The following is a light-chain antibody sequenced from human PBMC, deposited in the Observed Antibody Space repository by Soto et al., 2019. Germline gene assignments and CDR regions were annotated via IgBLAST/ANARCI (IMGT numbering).Light chain of an antibody. CDR2: GAS. CDR1: QDINNY. V-gene: IGKV1-27*01. Sequence: DIQMAQSPSSLSASVGDGVAITCRASQDINNYLAWYQQKPGEVPKLLIYGASTLQSGVPFRSSGSGSGTDFTLTISSLQPEDVATYFCQNYNSAPLTFGGGTKVDIK. J-gene: IGKJ4*01. CDR3: QNYNSAPLT.